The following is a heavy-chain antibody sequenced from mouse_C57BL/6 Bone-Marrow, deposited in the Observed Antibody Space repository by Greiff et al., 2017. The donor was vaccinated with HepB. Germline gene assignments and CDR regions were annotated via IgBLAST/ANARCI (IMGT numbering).Heavy chain of an antibody. D-gene: IGHD1-1*01. CDR2: INPNYGTT. CDR3: ARRGLRSYYFDY. Sequence: VQLQQSGPELVKPGASVKISCKASGYSFTDYNMNWVKQSNGKSLEWIGVINPNYGTTSYNQKFKSKATLTVDTSSSTAYMQLSSLTSEDSAVYYCARRGLRSYYFDYWGQGTTLTVSS. V-gene: IGHV1-39*01. J-gene: IGHJ2*01. CDR1: GYSFTDYN.